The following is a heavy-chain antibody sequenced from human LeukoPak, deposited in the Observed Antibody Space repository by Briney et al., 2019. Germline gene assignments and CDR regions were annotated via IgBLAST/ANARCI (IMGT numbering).Heavy chain of an antibody. CDR2: IKKDGSEK. J-gene: IGHJ4*02. CDR3: AKNLYCSAGSCYSPDY. Sequence: GGSLRLSCAASGFTFSSYWMSWVRQAPGKGLEWVANIKKDGSEKYYVDSVKGRFTISRDNAKTSLYLQMNSLRPEDTAIYYCAKNLYCSAGSCYSPDYWGQGTLVTVSS. V-gene: IGHV3-7*01. CDR1: GFTFSSYW. D-gene: IGHD2-15*01.